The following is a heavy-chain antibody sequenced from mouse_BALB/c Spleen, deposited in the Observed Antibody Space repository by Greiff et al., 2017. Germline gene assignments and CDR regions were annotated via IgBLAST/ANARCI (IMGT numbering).Heavy chain of an antibody. CDR1: GFTFSSFG. CDR3: ARSVYGNYWFAY. V-gene: IGHV5-17*02. Sequence: EVKLVESGGGLVQPGGSRKLSCAASGFTFSSFGMHWVRQAPEKGLEWVAYISSGSSTIYYADTVKGRFTISRDNPKNTLFLQMTSLRSEDTAMYYCARSVYGNYWFAYWGQGTLVTVSA. CDR2: ISSGSSTI. D-gene: IGHD2-10*02. J-gene: IGHJ3*01.